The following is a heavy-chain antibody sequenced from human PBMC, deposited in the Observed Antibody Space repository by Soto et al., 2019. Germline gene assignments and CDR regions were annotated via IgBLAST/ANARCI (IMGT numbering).Heavy chain of an antibody. J-gene: IGHJ4*02. CDR1: GFTLSSFA. CDR3: ANGRPVLTATSFCS. D-gene: IGHD2-21*02. CDR2: ISAGGSRA. V-gene: IGHV3-23*01. Sequence: SLRLSCAASGFTLSSFAMGWVRQAPGERLEVVSEISAGGSRASYADSVRGRFTISRDNSKNMLFLQMNSLSAEDTAVYYCANGRPVLTATSFCSWRQGAMVTVSS.